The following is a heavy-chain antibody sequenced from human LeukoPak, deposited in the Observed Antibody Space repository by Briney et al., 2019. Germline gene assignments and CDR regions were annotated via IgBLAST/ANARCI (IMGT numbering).Heavy chain of an antibody. V-gene: IGHV1-69*13. J-gene: IGHJ4*02. CDR2: IVPMSGTT. CDR1: GGTFNNYA. CDR3: ASGRYRYDSPTFFDY. Sequence: ASVKVSCKASGGTFNNYAITWVRQAPGQGLEWMGGIVPMSGTTNYAQTIQYRVTITADESTSTAYMELSSLRSEDTAVYYCASGRYRYDSPTFFDYWGQGTLVTVSS. D-gene: IGHD5-18*01.